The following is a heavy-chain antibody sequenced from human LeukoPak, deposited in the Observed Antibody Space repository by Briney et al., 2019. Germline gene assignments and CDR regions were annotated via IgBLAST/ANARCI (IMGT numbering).Heavy chain of an antibody. CDR3: ARVTGYMIEDYFDY. J-gene: IGHJ4*02. CDR2: IYYSGST. V-gene: IGHV4-59*01. Sequence: SETLSLTCTVSGGSISSYYWSWIRQPPGKGLEWTGYIYYSGSTNYNPSLKSRVTISVETSKNQFSLKLSSVTAADTAVYHCARVTGYMIEDYFDYWAREPWSPSPQ. CDR1: GGSISSYY. D-gene: IGHD3-22*01.